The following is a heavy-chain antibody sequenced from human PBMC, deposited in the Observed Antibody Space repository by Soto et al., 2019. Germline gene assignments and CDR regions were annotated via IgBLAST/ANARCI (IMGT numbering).Heavy chain of an antibody. V-gene: IGHV1-3*01. CDR1: GYTSTSYA. D-gene: IGHD2-15*01. J-gene: IGHJ4*02. CDR2: INAGNGNT. CDR3: ARILGYCSGGSCDC. Sequence: ASVKVSCKASGYTSTSYAMHWVRQAPGQRLEWMGWINAGNGNTKYSQKFQGRVTITRDTSASTVYMELSSLRSEDTAVYYCARILGYCSGGSCDCWGQGTLVTVSS.